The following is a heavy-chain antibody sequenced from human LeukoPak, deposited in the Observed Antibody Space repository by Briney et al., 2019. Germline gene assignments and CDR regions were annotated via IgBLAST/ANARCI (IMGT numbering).Heavy chain of an antibody. CDR1: GFTFSSYA. CDR2: ISGSGGST. V-gene: IGHV3-23*01. Sequence: QPGGSLRLSCAASGFTFSSYAMSWVRQAPGKGLGWVSAISGSGGSTYYADSVKGRFTISRDNSKNTLYLQMNSLRAEDTAVYYCASIAVAGRDAFDIWGQGTMVTVSS. D-gene: IGHD6-19*01. J-gene: IGHJ3*02. CDR3: ASIAVAGRDAFDI.